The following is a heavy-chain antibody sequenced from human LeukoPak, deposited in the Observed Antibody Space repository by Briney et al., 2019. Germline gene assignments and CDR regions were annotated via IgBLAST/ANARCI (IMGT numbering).Heavy chain of an antibody. CDR3: ARHGAVGTTVTVNWFDP. CDR1: GYSFTSYW. V-gene: IGHV5-51*01. CDR2: IYPGDSDT. Sequence: GESLKISCKGSGYSFTSYWIGWVRQMPGRGLEWMGIIYPGDSDTRYSPSFQGQVTISADKSISTAYRQWSSLKASDTAMYYCARHGAVGTTVTVNWFDPWGQGTLVTVSS. D-gene: IGHD4-17*01. J-gene: IGHJ5*02.